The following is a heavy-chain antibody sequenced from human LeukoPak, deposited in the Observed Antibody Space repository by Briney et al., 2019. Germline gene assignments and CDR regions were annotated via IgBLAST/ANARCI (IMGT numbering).Heavy chain of an antibody. CDR2: IYYSGST. CDR3: ARGSRGANPHFDY. D-gene: IGHD1-26*01. CDR1: GFSISSHY. J-gene: IGHJ4*02. V-gene: IGHV4-59*11. Sequence: SETLSLTCTVSGFSISSHYWSWIRQPPGKGLEWIWYIYYSGSTHYNPSLKSRVTISVDKYKTPFSLKLSSVTAADTAVYYCARGSRGANPHFDYWGQGTLVTVSS.